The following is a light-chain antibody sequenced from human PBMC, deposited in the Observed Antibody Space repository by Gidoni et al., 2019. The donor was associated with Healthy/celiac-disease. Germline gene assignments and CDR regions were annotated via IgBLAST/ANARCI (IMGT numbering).Light chain of an antibody. J-gene: IGKJ2*01. CDR1: HSISSW. Sequence: DIQMTQSPSTLSASVGDRVTITCRASHSISSWLAWYQQKPGKAPKLLIYDASSLESGVPSRFSGSGSGTEFTRTISSLQPDDFATYYCQQYNSYSEDTFGQGTKLEIK. CDR2: DAS. V-gene: IGKV1-5*01. CDR3: QQYNSYSEDT.